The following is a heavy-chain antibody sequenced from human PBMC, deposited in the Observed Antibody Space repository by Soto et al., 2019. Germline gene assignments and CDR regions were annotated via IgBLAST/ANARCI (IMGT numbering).Heavy chain of an antibody. Sequence: QVQLVQSGAEVKKPGSSVKVSCKASGGTFSSYTISWVRQAPGQGLEWMGRIIPILGIANYAQKFQGRVTMTADKSASTAYMELSSLRSEDTAVYSCARGDTARVLGYWGQGALVTVSS. D-gene: IGHD5-18*01. V-gene: IGHV1-69*02. J-gene: IGHJ4*02. CDR3: ARGDTARVLGY. CDR1: GGTFSSYT. CDR2: IIPILGIA.